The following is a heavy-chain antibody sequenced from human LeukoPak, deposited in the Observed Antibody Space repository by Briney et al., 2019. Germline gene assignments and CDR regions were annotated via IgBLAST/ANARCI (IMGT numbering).Heavy chain of an antibody. D-gene: IGHD1-26*01. CDR1: GLTFINYW. V-gene: IGHV3-7*01. Sequence: GGSLRLSCVGSGLTFINYWLTWVRQVPGKGLEWVANINRDGSGKYYLPSVRGRFTISKDDAKDSLYLQMDSLRPEDTAIYYCARVEYSGNGNLYWGQGTLVTVSS. J-gene: IGHJ4*02. CDR3: ARVEYSGNGNLY. CDR2: INRDGSGK.